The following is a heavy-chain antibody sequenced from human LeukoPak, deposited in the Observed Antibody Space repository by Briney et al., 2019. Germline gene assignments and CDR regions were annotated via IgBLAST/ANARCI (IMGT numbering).Heavy chain of an antibody. D-gene: IGHD4-17*01. CDR3: TTASRGDYVGGIDY. CDR1: GFTFSGSA. V-gene: IGHV3-73*01. CDR2: IRSKANSYAT. J-gene: IGHJ4*02. Sequence: GGSLRLSCAASGFTFSGSAMHWVRQASGKGLEWIGRIRSKANSYATAYAASVKGRFTISRDDSKNTAYLQMNSLKTEDTAVYYCTTASRGDYVGGIDYWGQGTLVTVSS.